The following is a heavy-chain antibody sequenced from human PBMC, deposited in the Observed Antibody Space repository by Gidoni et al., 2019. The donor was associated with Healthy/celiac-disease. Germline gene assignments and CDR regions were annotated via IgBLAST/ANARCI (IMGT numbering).Heavy chain of an antibody. CDR2: KWYDGSNK. J-gene: IGHJ6*02. D-gene: IGHD6-13*01. CDR1: GFPFRGSV. Sequence: QVQLVESGGGVVQPGRSLRLSCAPSGFPFRGSVLHWVRRAPGKGQEWVAVKWYDGSNKYYADSVKGRFTISRDNSKNTLYLQMNSLRAEDTAVYYCARDCRAAANLNYYYYYGMDVWGQGTTVTVSS. CDR3: ARDCRAAANLNYYYYYGMDV. V-gene: IGHV3-33*01.